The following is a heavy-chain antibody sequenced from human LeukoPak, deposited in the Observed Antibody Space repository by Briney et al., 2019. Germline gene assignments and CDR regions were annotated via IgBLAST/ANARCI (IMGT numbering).Heavy chain of an antibody. V-gene: IGHV3-30*03. D-gene: IGHD4-23*01. CDR1: GFTFSSYG. Sequence: GRSLRLSCAASGFTFSSYGMHWVRQAPGKGLEWVAVISYDGSNKYYADPVKGRFTISRDNSKNTLYLQMNSLRAEDTAVYYCARGGDGGNSVAWFDPWGQGTLVTVSS. CDR2: ISYDGSNK. J-gene: IGHJ5*02. CDR3: ARGGDGGNSVAWFDP.